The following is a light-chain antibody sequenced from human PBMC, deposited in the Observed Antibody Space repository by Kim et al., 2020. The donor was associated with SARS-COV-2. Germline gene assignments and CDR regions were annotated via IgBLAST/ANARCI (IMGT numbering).Light chain of an antibody. CDR1: QDISNY. V-gene: IGKV1-33*01. CDR3: QHYDNIPYT. CDR2: DAS. Sequence: DIQMTQSPSSLSASVGDRVTITCQASQDISNYLNWYQQKPWKAPKLLIYDASNLETGVPSRFSGSGSGTDFTFTISNLQPEDIATYYCQHYDNIPYTFGHGTKLEI. J-gene: IGKJ2*01.